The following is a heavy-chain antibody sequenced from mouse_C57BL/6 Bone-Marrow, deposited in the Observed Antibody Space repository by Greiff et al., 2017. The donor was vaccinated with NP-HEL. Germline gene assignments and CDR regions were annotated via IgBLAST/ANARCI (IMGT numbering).Heavy chain of an antibody. CDR1: GYSITSGYY. J-gene: IGHJ3*01. V-gene: IGHV3-6*01. D-gene: IGHD4-1*01. CDR2: ISYDGSN. CDR3: ARDTGYCAY. Sequence: EVQLKESGPGLVKPSQSLSLTCSVTGYSITSGYYWNWIRQFPGNKLEWMGFISYDGSNNYNPSLKNRISIPRDTSKNQFFLKLKSVTTEDTATYYCARDTGYCAYWGQGTLVTVSA.